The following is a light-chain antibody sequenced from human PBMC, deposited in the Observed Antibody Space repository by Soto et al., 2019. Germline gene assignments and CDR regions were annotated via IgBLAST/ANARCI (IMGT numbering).Light chain of an antibody. CDR2: GAS. CDR1: QSVSSN. Sequence: EIVMTQSPATLSVSPGERATLSCRASQSVSSNLAWYQQKPGQAPRLLIYGASTRATGIPARFSGSGSGTEVTLTNSSLQSEDVAVYYCQQYNNWPPLTFGGGTKVEIK. J-gene: IGKJ4*01. V-gene: IGKV3-15*01. CDR3: QQYNNWPPLT.